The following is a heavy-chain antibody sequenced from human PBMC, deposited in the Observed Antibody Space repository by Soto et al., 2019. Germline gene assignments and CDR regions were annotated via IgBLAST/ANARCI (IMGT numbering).Heavy chain of an antibody. CDR3: VRGLLSGDY. Sequence: QVQLVQSGAEVKEPGASVKISCKASGYTFTSFYIHWVRQAPGQGLEWVGIVNPNGGSTNYAQNFKGRIPISRDTSTSTVYMDLSSLRSEDTAVYYCVRGLLSGDYWGQGTLVTVSS. CDR2: VNPNGGST. J-gene: IGHJ4*02. CDR1: GYTFTSFY. V-gene: IGHV1-46*03.